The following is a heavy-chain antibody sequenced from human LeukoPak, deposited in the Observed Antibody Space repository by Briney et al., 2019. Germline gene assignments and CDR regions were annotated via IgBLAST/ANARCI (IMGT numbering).Heavy chain of an antibody. CDR1: GFTFDDYA. CDR2: ISWNSGSI. D-gene: IGHD3-16*01. Sequence: GGSLRLSCAASGFTFDDYAMHWVRQAPGKGLEWVSGISWNSGSIGYADSVKGRFTISRDNAKNPLYLQMNSLRAEDMALYYCAKDMSRGGFDYWGQGTLVTVSS. J-gene: IGHJ4*02. CDR3: AKDMSRGGFDY. V-gene: IGHV3-9*03.